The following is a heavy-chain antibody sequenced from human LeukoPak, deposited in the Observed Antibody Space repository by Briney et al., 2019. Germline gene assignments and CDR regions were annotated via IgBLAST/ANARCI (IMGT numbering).Heavy chain of an antibody. D-gene: IGHD5-18*01. CDR1: GFTFSSYA. CDR3: AKRLYSWVDAFDI. CDR2: ISGSGGST. V-gene: IGHV3-23*01. Sequence: GGSPRLSCAASGFTFSSYAMSWVRQAPGKGLEWVSAISGSGGSTYYADSVKGRFTISRDNSKNTLYLQMNSLRAEDTAVYYCAKRLYSWVDAFDIWGQGTMVTVSS. J-gene: IGHJ3*02.